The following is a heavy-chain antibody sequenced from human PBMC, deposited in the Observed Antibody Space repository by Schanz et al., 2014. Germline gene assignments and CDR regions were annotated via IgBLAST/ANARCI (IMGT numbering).Heavy chain of an antibody. J-gene: IGHJ6*02. CDR2: ISWNSGSI. V-gene: IGHV3-9*01. CDR3: AKDRQNRVNRVGYYYGMDV. Sequence: EVQVEENGGGLVQPGRSLRLSCAASGFTFDDYAMHWVRQAPGKGLEWVSGISWNSGSIVSSDSVKGRFTISRDDAKNSLYLQMNSLRAEDTALYYCAKDRQNRVNRVGYYYGMDVWGQGTTVTVSS. CDR1: GFTFDDYA. D-gene: IGHD3-16*01.